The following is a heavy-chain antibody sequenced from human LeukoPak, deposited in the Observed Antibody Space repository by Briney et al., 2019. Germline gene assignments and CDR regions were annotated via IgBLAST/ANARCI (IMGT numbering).Heavy chain of an antibody. CDR3: ARDRSQGRDFDY. Sequence: VASVTVSCKASGYTFTGYYMHCVRHAPGQGLEWMGWINPNSGDTNYAQKFQGRVTMTRDTSISTAYMDLSRLTSDDTAVYYCARDRSQGRDFDYWGQGTLVTVSS. J-gene: IGHJ4*02. CDR1: GYTFTGYY. V-gene: IGHV1-2*02. D-gene: IGHD3-10*01. CDR2: INPNSGDT.